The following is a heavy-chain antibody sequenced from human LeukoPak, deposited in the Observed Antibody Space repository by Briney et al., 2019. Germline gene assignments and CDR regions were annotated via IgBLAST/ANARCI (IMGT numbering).Heavy chain of an antibody. D-gene: IGHD3-3*01. CDR3: ARGNLTYYDFWSGYHFDY. Sequence: GASVKLSCKASGYTFTSYYMHWVRQAPGQGLEWMGIINPSGGSTSYAQKFQGRVTMTRDTSTSTVYMELSSLRSEDTAVYYCARGNLTYYDFWSGYHFDYWGQGTLVTVSS. V-gene: IGHV1-46*03. J-gene: IGHJ4*02. CDR2: INPSGGST. CDR1: GYTFTSYY.